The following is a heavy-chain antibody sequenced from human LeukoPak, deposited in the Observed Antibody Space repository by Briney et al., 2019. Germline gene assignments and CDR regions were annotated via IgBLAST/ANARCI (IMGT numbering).Heavy chain of an antibody. CDR3: AKTRPLDSSSWSHGDY. V-gene: IGHV3-48*01. CDR2: ISQSSSII. J-gene: IGHJ4*02. D-gene: IGHD6-13*01. CDR1: GFIFSTYS. Sequence: TGGSLRLSCEASGFIFSTYSMNWVRQAPGKGLEWISYISQSSSIIFYADSVRGRFTISRDNAKTSLYLQMNSLRAEDTAVYYCAKTRPLDSSSWSHGDYWGQGTLVTVSS.